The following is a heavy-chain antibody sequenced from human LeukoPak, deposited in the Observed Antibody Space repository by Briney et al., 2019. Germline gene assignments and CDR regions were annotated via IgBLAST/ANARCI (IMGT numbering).Heavy chain of an antibody. V-gene: IGHV4-59*01. CDR2: ISYSGNT. CDR1: GGSISNYY. Sequence: SETLSLTCTVSGGSISNYYWSWIRQSPRKGPEWIGYISYSGNTKNNPSLKSRVTISVDTSKNQFSLKLRSVTAADTSVYYCARVKRYYDFWSGYRAFDIWGQGTMVTVSS. J-gene: IGHJ3*02. CDR3: ARVKRYYDFWSGYRAFDI. D-gene: IGHD3-3*01.